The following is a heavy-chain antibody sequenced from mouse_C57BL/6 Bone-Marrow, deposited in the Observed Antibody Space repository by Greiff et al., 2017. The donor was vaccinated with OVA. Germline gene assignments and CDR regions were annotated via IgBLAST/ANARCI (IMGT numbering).Heavy chain of an antibody. CDR3: ARLYGSSYWYFDV. CDR2: INSDGGST. J-gene: IGHJ1*03. D-gene: IGHD1-1*01. V-gene: IGHV5-2*01. CDR1: EYAFPSHD. Sequence: EVKLVESGGGLVQPGESLKLSCESNEYAFPSHDMSWVRKTPEKRLELVAAINSDGGSTYYPDTLERRFIISRDNTKKTLYLQMSRLRSEDTALYYCARLYGSSYWYFDVWGTGTTVTVSS.